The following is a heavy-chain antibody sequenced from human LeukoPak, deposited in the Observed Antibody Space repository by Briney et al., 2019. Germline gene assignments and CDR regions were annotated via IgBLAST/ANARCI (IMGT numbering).Heavy chain of an antibody. D-gene: IGHD1-14*01. CDR1: GGTFSSYA. CDR3: ASGPEPYPLKYNWFDP. CDR2: IIPILGIA. J-gene: IGHJ5*02. Sequence: ASVKVSCKASGGTFSSYAISWVRQAPGQGLEWMGRIIPILGIANYAQKFQGRVTITADKSTSTAYMELSSLRSEDTAVYYCASGPEPYPLKYNWFDPWGQGTLVTVSS. V-gene: IGHV1-69*04.